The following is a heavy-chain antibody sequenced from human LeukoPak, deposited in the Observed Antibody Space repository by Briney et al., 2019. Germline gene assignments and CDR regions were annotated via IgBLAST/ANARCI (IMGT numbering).Heavy chain of an antibody. D-gene: IGHD3-9*01. J-gene: IGHJ6*02. V-gene: IGHV3-21*01. Sequence: PGGSLRLSCAASGFTFSSYSMNWVRQAPGKGLEWVSSISSSSSYIYYADSVKGRFTISRDNAKNSLYLQMNSLRAEDTAVYYCARVRNYDILTGYIYGMDVWGQGTTVTVSS. CDR1: GFTFSSYS. CDR3: ARVRNYDILTGYIYGMDV. CDR2: ISSSSSYI.